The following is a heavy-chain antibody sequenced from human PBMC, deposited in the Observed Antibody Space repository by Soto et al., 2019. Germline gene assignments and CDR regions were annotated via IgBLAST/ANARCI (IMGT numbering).Heavy chain of an antibody. Sequence: SETLSLTCAVYGGSFSGYYWSWIRQPPGKGLEWSGEINHSGSTNYNASLKSRVTISVDTSKNQFSLKMKSATAADTAVYYCARTRRDRQQLVRTYYYDMDVWGQGTTVTVSS. J-gene: IGHJ6*02. CDR3: ARTRRDRQQLVRTYYYDMDV. V-gene: IGHV4-34*01. CDR1: GGSFSGYY. CDR2: INHSGST. D-gene: IGHD6-13*01.